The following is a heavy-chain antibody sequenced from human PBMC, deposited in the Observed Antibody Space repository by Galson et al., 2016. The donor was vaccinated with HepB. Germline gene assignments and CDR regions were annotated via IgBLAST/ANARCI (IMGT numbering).Heavy chain of an antibody. CDR2: IIPILGTE. CDR3: ASRGYCRGGSCYSSYWFDP. CDR1: GDSFTTYS. J-gene: IGHJ5*02. D-gene: IGHD2-15*01. Sequence: SVKVSCKASGDSFTTYSISWVRQAPGQGLEWMGGIIPILGTENYAQNFQDRVTITADESTNSTYMELSSLRFEDTAVYFCASRGYCRGGSCYSSYWFDPWGQGTLVTVTS. V-gene: IGHV1-69*13.